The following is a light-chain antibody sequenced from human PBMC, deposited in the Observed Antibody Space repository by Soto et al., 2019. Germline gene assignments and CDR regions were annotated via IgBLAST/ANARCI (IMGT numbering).Light chain of an antibody. V-gene: IGKV3-20*01. Sequence: EIVLTQSPVTLSLSPGEGATLSCRASQSVSSRNLAWYQQKPGQAHRLIIYGASSRATGIPDRFSGSGSGTDFTLTISRLEPEDFAVYYCQQYDSSLFTFGPGTKVDI. J-gene: IGKJ3*01. CDR3: QQYDSSLFT. CDR1: QSVSSRN. CDR2: GAS.